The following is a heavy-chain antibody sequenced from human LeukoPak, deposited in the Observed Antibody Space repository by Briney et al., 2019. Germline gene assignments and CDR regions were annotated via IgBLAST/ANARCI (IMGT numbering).Heavy chain of an antibody. CDR3: TRVGGSSSLADVFDI. J-gene: IGHJ3*02. CDR2: IRSKAYGGTT. D-gene: IGHD6-6*01. V-gene: IGHV3-49*03. Sequence: GRSLRLSCTASGFTFGDYAMSWFRQAPGKGLEWVGFIRSKAYGGTTEYAASVKGRFTISRDDSKSIAYLQMNSLKTEDTAVYYCTRVGGSSSLADVFDIWGQGTMVTVSS. CDR1: GFTFGDYA.